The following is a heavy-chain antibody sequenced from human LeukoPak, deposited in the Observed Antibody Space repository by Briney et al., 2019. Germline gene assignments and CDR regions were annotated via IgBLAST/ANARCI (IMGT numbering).Heavy chain of an antibody. CDR2: INHSGST. CDR1: GGSFSGYY. V-gene: IGHV4-34*01. CDR3: ARADSGPNWFDP. Sequence: PSETLSLTCAVYGGSFSGYYWSWIRQPPGKGLEWIGEINHSGSTNYNPSLKSRVTISVDTSKNQFSLKLSSVTAADTAVYYCARADSGPNWFDPWGQGTLVTVSS. D-gene: IGHD1-26*01. J-gene: IGHJ5*02.